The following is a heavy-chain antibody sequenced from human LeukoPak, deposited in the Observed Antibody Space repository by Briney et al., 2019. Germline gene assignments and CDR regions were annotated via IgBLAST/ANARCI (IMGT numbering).Heavy chain of an antibody. D-gene: IGHD2-2*01. Sequence: ASVKVSCKASGGTFSSYAISWVRQAPGQGLEWLGRINPNSGDTNYAQKFQGRVTMTRDTSISTAYMELSRLRSDDTAVYYCAFVCSSTTCSLDYWGQGTLVTVSS. CDR2: INPNSGDT. J-gene: IGHJ4*02. CDR3: AFVCSSTTCSLDY. CDR1: GGTFSSYA. V-gene: IGHV1-2*06.